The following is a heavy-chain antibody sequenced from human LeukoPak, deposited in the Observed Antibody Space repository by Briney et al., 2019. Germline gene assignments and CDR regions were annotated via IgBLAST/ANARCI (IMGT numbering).Heavy chain of an antibody. CDR3: ARPDKTAAALVYAFDI. J-gene: IGHJ3*02. CDR1: GGSFSGYY. CDR2: INHSGST. V-gene: IGHV4-34*01. Sequence: PSETLSLTCAVYGGSFSGYYWSWIRQPPGKGLEWIGEINHSGSTNYNPSLKSRVTISVDTSKNQFSLKLSSVTAADTAVYYCARPDKTAAALVYAFDIWGQGTMVTVSS. D-gene: IGHD6-13*01.